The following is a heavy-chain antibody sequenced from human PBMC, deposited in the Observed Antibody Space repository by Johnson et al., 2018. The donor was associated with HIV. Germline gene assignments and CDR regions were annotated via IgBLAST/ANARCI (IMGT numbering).Heavy chain of an antibody. CDR1: GFTFSSYD. J-gene: IGHJ3*02. CDR3: ARVHSGGAFDS. CDR2: IGTAGDT. Sequence: VQLVESGGGLVQPGGSLRLSCAASGFTFSSYDMHWVRQATGKGLEWVSAIGTAGDTYYPGSVKGRFTISRENAKNTLYLQMNSLRAEDTAVYYCARVHSGGAFDSWGQGTMVTVSS. V-gene: IGHV3-13*01.